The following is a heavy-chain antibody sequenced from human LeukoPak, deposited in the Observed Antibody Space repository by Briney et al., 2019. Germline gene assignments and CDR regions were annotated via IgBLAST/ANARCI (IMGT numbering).Heavy chain of an antibody. Sequence: PSETLSLTCTVSGGSISSYYWSWIRQPPGKGLEWIGYIYYSGSTNYSPSLKSRVTISVDTSKNQFSLKLSSVTAADTAVYYCARGRPIDYWGQGTLVTVSS. CDR3: ARGRPIDY. D-gene: IGHD5-24*01. J-gene: IGHJ4*02. CDR2: IYYSGST. V-gene: IGHV4-59*01. CDR1: GGSISSYY.